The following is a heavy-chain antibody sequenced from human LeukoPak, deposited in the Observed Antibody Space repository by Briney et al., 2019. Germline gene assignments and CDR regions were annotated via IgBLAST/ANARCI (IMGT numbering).Heavy chain of an antibody. V-gene: IGHV4-59*01. D-gene: IGHD3-10*01. CDR3: ARVLRYYGSGSYQGDYYFDY. J-gene: IGHJ4*02. Sequence: SETLSLTCTVSGGSITSYYWSWIRQPPGKGLEWIGYIYYSGRTNYNPSLKSRVTISVDTSENQFSLKLSSVTAADTAVYYCARVLRYYGSGSYQGDYYFDYWGQGTLVTVSS. CDR1: GGSITSYY. CDR2: IYYSGRT.